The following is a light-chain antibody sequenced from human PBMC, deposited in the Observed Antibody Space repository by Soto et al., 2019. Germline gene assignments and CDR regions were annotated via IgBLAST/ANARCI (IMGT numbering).Light chain of an antibody. Sequence: DIQMTQSPGTLSASVGEGVTITCLASQSISSWLAWYQQKPGKAPKLLIYDASTLEGGVPSRFSGGGSGAEFTLTIRSLQPDDVATYYCQQYSSYPKTFGQGTKVDIK. CDR2: DAS. J-gene: IGKJ1*01. CDR1: QSISSW. V-gene: IGKV1-5*01. CDR3: QQYSSYPKT.